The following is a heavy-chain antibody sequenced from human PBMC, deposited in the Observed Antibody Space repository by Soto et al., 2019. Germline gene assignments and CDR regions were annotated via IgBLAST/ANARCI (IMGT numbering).Heavy chain of an antibody. CDR2: INHSGST. J-gene: IGHJ4*02. CDR3: ARAFPAGYYDSSGYPYYFDY. CDR1: GGSFSGYY. Sequence: SETLSLTCAVYGGSFSGYYWSWIRQPPGKGLEWIGEINHSGSTNYNPSLKSRVTISVDTSKNQFSLKLSSVTAADAAVYYCARAFPAGYYDSSGYPYYFDYWGQGTLVTVSS. D-gene: IGHD3-22*01. V-gene: IGHV4-34*01.